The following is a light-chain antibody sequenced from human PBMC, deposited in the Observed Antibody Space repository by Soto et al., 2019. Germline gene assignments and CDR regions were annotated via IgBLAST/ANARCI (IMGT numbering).Light chain of an antibody. Sequence: EVVLTQSPVTLSLSPGERATLSCRASQSFRGLLAWYQQKPGQAPRLLIYDAYNRATGIPPRFSGSGSGTDFTLTISSLQPEDFATYFCHSRAFGQGTRLEIK. CDR1: QSFRGL. CDR3: HSRA. J-gene: IGKJ5*01. V-gene: IGKV3-11*01. CDR2: DAY.